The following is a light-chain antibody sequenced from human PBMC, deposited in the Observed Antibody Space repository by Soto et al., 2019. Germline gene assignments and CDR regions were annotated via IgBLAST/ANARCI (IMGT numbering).Light chain of an antibody. J-gene: IGLJ2*01. V-gene: IGLV4-69*01. CDR3: QTWGSSVV. CDR2: VNNGGSH. Sequence: QSVLTQSPSASASLGASVKLTCTLSSGHTAYAVAWHQHHPQKGPRFLMKVNNGGSHTKGDGIPDRFSGSSSGAERYLTISSLQSDDEADYYCQTWGSSVVFGGGTKLTVL. CDR1: SGHTAYA.